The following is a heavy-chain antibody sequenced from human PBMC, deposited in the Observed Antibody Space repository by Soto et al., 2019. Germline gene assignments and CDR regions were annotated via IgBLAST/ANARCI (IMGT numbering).Heavy chain of an antibody. CDR3: ASPDSREYHFEY. D-gene: IGHD3-22*01. J-gene: IGHJ4*02. Sequence: SETLSLTCAVSGASIRSNNWWSWVRQSPGKGLEWIGEIYHSGSTNYNPSLKSRVTISVDKSKNQFSLNLNSVTAADTAVYYCASPDSREYHFEYWGQGTLVTVSS. CDR2: IYHSGST. CDR1: GASIRSNNW. V-gene: IGHV4-4*02.